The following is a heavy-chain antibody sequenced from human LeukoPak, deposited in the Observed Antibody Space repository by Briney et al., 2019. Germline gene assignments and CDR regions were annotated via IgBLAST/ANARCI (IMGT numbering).Heavy chain of an antibody. CDR2: IYTSGST. V-gene: IGHV4-61*02. D-gene: IGHD6-19*01. CDR3: ARGRRRSSGWSFDY. CDR1: GGSISSGSYY. J-gene: IGHJ4*02. Sequence: SQTLSLTRTVSGGSISSGSYYWSWIRQPVGKGREWIGRIYTSGSTNYNPSLKSRVTISVDTSKNQFSLNLSSVTAADTAVYYCARGRRRSSGWSFDYWGQGTLVTVSS.